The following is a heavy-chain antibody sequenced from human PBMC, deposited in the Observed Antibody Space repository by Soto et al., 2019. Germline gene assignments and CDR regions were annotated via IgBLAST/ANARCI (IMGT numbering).Heavy chain of an antibody. CDR1: GYSFTSYW. Sequence: PGESLKISCKGSGYSFTSYWISLVRQMPGKGLEWMGRIDPSDSYTNYSPSFQGHVTISADKSISTAYLQWSSLKASDTAMYYCASSGCPYYYCGMDVWGQGTTVTVSS. D-gene: IGHD6-19*01. V-gene: IGHV5-10-1*01. CDR2: IDPSDSYT. CDR3: ASSGCPYYYCGMDV. J-gene: IGHJ6*02.